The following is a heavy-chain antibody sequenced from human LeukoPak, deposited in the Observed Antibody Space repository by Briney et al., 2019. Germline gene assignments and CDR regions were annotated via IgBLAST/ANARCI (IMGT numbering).Heavy chain of an antibody. Sequence: PGGSLRLSCAASGFTFSVAAMTWVRQAPGKGLVWVSRINSDGSSTSYADSVKGRFTISRDNAKNTLYLQMNSLRAEDTAVYYCARDRRYGDYVDYWGQGTLVTVSS. CDR3: ARDRRYGDYVDY. CDR2: INSDGSST. CDR1: GFTFSVAA. V-gene: IGHV3-74*01. D-gene: IGHD4-17*01. J-gene: IGHJ4*02.